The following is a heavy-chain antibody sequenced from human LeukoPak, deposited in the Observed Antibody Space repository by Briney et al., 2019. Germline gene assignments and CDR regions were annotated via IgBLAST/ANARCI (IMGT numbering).Heavy chain of an antibody. D-gene: IGHD3-22*01. J-gene: IGHJ4*02. CDR3: AMNYYDSSGYYY. Sequence: PSETLSLTCTVSGGSISSYYWSWIRQPPGKGLEWIGYINYSGSTNYNPSLKSRVTISVDTSKNQFSLKLSSVTAADTAVYYCAMNYYDSSGYYYWGQGTLVTVSS. CDR1: GGSISSYY. V-gene: IGHV4-59*01. CDR2: INYSGST.